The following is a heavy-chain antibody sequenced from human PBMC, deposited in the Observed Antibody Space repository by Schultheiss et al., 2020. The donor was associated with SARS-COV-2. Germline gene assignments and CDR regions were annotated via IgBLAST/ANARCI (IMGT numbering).Heavy chain of an antibody. CDR3: VRRYCSGGSCSLRNYYYYGMDV. D-gene: IGHD2-15*01. V-gene: IGHV3-19*01. CDR1: GFTFSSYW. Sequence: GGSLRLSCAASGFTFSSYWMSWVRQAPGKGLEWVSGVSWNGSRTHYADSVMGRFIISRDNSRNFLYQQMNSLRPEDMAVYYCVRRYCSGGSCSLRNYYYYGMDVWGQGTTVTVSS. CDR2: VSWNGSRT. J-gene: IGHJ6*02.